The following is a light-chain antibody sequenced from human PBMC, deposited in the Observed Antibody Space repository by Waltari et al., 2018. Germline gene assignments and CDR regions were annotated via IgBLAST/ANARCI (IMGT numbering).Light chain of an antibody. V-gene: IGKV4-1*01. Sequence: DIVMTQSPDSLAVSLGARATINCKSSQSVLYSSNNKNYLAWYQQKPGQPPKLLIYWASTRESGVPDRFSGSGSGTDFTLTISSLQAEDVAVYYCQQYYSTLSWTFGQGTKVEIK. CDR1: QSVLYSSNNKNY. CDR3: QQYYSTLSWT. CDR2: WAS. J-gene: IGKJ1*01.